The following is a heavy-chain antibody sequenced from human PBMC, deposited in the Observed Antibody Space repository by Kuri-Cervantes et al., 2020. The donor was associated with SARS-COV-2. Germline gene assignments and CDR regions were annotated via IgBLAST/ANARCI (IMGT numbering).Heavy chain of an antibody. CDR3: ARGGIAARPPPFDY. J-gene: IGHJ4*02. CDR1: GYTFTGYY. V-gene: IGHV1-2*02. D-gene: IGHD6-6*01. Sequence: ASVQVSCKASGYTFTGYYMHWVRQAPGQGLEWMGWINPNSGGTNYAQKFQGRVTMTRDTSISTAYMELSRLRSDDTAVYYCARGGIAARPPPFDYWGQGTLVTVSS. CDR2: INPNSGGT.